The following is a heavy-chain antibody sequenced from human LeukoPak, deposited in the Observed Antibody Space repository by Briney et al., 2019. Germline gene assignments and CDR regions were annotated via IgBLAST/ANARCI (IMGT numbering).Heavy chain of an antibody. CDR2: ISSSSTI. CDR1: GFTFSTYG. V-gene: IGHV3-48*01. Sequence: PGGSLRLSCAASGFTFSTYGMNWVRQAPGKGLQWASYISSSSTIYYADSVKGRFTISRDNSKNTLYLQMNSLRAEDTAVYYCARDSTNQRDYYDSSGRPDYWGQGTLVTVSS. CDR3: ARDSTNQRDYYDSSGRPDY. D-gene: IGHD3-22*01. J-gene: IGHJ4*02.